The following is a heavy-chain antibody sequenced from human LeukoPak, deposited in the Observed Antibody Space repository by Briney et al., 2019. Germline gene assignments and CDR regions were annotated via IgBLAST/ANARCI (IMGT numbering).Heavy chain of an antibody. V-gene: IGHV1-46*01. CDR2: ISPSGGST. CDR3: ARDLYYDSTGWFDP. CDR1: GYTLTELS. Sequence: ASVKVSCKVSGYTLTELSMHWVRQAPGQGPEWMGVISPSGGSTTYAQKFQGRVTITRNTSISTAYMELSSLRSEDTAVYYCARDLYYDSTGWFDPWGQGTLVTVSS. J-gene: IGHJ5*02. D-gene: IGHD3-22*01.